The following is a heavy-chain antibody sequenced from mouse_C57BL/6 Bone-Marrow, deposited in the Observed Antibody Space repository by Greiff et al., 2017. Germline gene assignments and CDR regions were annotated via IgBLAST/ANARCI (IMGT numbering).Heavy chain of an antibody. CDR3: AREDFNYYGSSPAWFAY. D-gene: IGHD1-1*01. CDR2: IDPSDSYT. CDR1: GYTFTSYW. J-gene: IGHJ3*01. Sequence: VQLQQPGAELVMPGASVKLSCKASGYTFTSYWMHWMKQRPGQGLEWIGEIDPSDSYTNYNQKFKGKSTLTVDKSSSTAYMQLSSLTSEDSAVYYCAREDFNYYGSSPAWFAYWGQGTLVTVSA. V-gene: IGHV1-69*01.